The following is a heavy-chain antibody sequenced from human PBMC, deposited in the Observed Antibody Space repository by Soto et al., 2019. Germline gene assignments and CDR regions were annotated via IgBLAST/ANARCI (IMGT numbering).Heavy chain of an antibody. Sequence: ASETLSLTCTVSGGSVSSGRYYWSWIRQPPGKGLEWIGYIYYSGSSNCNPSLKSRVTISVDTSKSQFSLKLRSVTAADTAVYYCARGGDSYDSSGYTRFDYWGQGSLVTVSS. CDR2: IYYSGSS. J-gene: IGHJ4*02. D-gene: IGHD3-22*01. CDR1: GGSVSSGRYY. CDR3: ARGGDSYDSSGYTRFDY. V-gene: IGHV4-61*01.